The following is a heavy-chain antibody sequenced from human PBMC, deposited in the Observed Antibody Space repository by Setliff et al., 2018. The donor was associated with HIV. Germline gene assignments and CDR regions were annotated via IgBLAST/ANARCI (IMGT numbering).Heavy chain of an antibody. CDR1: GFSFSDYE. Sequence: LRLSCVGSGFSFSDYEMNWVRQAPGKGLDWLSCISSSGNTIYYADSVRGRFTISRDNAKKSLFLQMSGLRAEDTCVYYCAMGSFIVLGMSVSSVGFWGQGTLVTVSS. CDR3: AMGSFIVLGMSVSSVGF. J-gene: IGHJ4*02. CDR2: ISSSGNTI. D-gene: IGHD6-19*01. V-gene: IGHV3-48*03.